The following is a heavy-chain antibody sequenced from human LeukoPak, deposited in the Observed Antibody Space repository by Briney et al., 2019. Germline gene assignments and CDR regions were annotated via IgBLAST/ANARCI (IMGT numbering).Heavy chain of an antibody. Sequence: GGSLRLSCAASGFTFSSYWVHWVRQVPGKGLVWVSHINIDGSSTAYADSVKGRFTISRDNAKNTLYLQMNSLRAEDTAVYYCAKDSPAVAGTNYFDYWGQGTLVTVSS. CDR1: GFTFSSYW. J-gene: IGHJ4*02. CDR3: AKDSPAVAGTNYFDY. CDR2: INIDGSST. V-gene: IGHV3-74*01. D-gene: IGHD6-19*01.